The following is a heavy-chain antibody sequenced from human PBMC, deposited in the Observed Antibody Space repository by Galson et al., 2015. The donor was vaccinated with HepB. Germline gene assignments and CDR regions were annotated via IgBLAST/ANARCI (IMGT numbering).Heavy chain of an antibody. J-gene: IGHJ4*02. D-gene: IGHD3-22*01. V-gene: IGHV3-30-3*01. Sequence: SLRLSCAASGFTFSSYAMHWVRQAPGKGLEWVAVISYDGSNKYYADSVKGRFTISRDNSKNTLYLQMNSLRAEDTAVYYCARKGDSSGYSDYWGQGTLVTVSS. CDR3: ARKGDSSGYSDY. CDR1: GFTFSSYA. CDR2: ISYDGSNK.